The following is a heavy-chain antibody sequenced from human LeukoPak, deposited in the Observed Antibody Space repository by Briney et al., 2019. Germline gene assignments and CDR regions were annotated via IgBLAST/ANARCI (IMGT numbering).Heavy chain of an antibody. Sequence: GGTLRLSCAASGFTFSSSAMSWVRQAPGKGLEWVSSISGSGDSTYYADSVKGRFTISRDNSKNTLHLQMNSLRAEDTAVYYCARGARGSGTASDYWGQGTLVTVSS. CDR2: ISGSGDST. CDR3: ARGARGSGTASDY. V-gene: IGHV3-23*01. J-gene: IGHJ4*02. CDR1: GFTFSSSA. D-gene: IGHD3-10*01.